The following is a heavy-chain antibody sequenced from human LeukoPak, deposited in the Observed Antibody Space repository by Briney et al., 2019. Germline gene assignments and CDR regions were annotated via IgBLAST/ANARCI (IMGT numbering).Heavy chain of an antibody. J-gene: IGHJ3*02. V-gene: IGHV4-61*02. CDR1: GGSISSGSYY. Sequence: PSETLSLTCTVSGGSISSGSYYRSWIRQPAGKGLEWIGRIYTSGSTNYNPSLKSRVTISVDTSKNQFSLKLSSVTAADTAVYYCARGSGYYNAFDIWGQGTMVTVSS. CDR2: IYTSGST. CDR3: ARGSGYYNAFDI. D-gene: IGHD3-3*01.